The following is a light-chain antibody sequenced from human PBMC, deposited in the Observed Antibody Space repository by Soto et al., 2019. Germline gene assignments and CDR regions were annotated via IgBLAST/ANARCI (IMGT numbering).Light chain of an antibody. CDR1: NSDVGSHNF. CDR2: EAS. CDR3: CSLTNGATWV. J-gene: IGLJ3*02. Sequence: QSALTQPASVSGSPGQSITISCTGTNSDVGSHNFVSWYQQYPGKAPKLLIYEASKRPSGLSNRFSGSKSGNTVSLTISGLQAEEEADYYCCSLTNGATWVFGGGTKLTVL. V-gene: IGLV2-23*01.